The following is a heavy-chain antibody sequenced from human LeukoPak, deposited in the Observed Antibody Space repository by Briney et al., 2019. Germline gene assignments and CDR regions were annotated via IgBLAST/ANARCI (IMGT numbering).Heavy chain of an antibody. J-gene: IGHJ4*02. CDR3: AGMYYDILTGQSDY. Sequence: SEALSLTCTVSGGSISSYYWSWIRQPAGKGLEWIGRIYTSGSTNYNPSLKSRVTMSVDTSKNQFSLKLSSVTAADTAVYYCAGMYYDILTGQSDYWGQGTLVTVSS. CDR2: IYTSGST. D-gene: IGHD3-9*01. CDR1: GGSISSYY. V-gene: IGHV4-4*07.